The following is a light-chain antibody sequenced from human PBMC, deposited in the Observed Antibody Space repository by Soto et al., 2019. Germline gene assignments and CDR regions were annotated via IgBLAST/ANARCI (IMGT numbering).Light chain of an antibody. Sequence: IQITQSPSSLSASVGDRVTITCRASHSITTYLNWYRQKPGEAPTLLIYAASSLQSGVPSGFSGSGSETEFTLSISSLQPEDFATYFCQQIYSAPRNLGGGTKGDTK. CDR1: HSITTY. CDR2: AAS. CDR3: QQIYSAPRN. J-gene: IGKJ4*01. V-gene: IGKV1-39*01.